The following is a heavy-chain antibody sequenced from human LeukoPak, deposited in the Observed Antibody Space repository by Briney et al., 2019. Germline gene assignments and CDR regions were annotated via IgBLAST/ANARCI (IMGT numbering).Heavy chain of an antibody. D-gene: IGHD1-1*01. V-gene: IGHV4-61*01. CDR3: AREHYNLFFEGVDY. Sequence: PSQTLSLTCTVSGGSISSGSYYWSWIRQPPGKELEWIGYISYSGSTNYNPSLKSRVTISLDTTKNQFSLKLSSVTAADTAVYYCAREHYNLFFEGVDYWGQGTLVTVSS. CDR1: GGSISSGSYY. CDR2: ISYSGST. J-gene: IGHJ4*02.